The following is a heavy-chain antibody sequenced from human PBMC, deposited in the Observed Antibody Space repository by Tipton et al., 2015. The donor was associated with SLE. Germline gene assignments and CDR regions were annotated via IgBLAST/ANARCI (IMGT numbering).Heavy chain of an antibody. CDR1: GGSISSSSYY. J-gene: IGHJ4*02. D-gene: IGHD6-13*01. V-gene: IGHV4-39*01. CDR2: IYYSGSI. Sequence: TLSLTCTVSGGSISSSSYYWGWIRQPPGKGLEWIGSIYYSGSIYYNPSLKSRVTISVDTSKNQFSLKLSSVTAADTAVYYCARLRYSSCWFDCWGQGTLVTVSS. CDR3: ARLRYSSCWFDC.